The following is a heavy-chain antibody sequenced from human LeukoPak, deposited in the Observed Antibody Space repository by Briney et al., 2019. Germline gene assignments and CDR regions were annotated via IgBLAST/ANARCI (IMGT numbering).Heavy chain of an antibody. D-gene: IGHD2-8*01. Sequence: GGSLRLSCAASGFTFSSYSMNWVRQAPGKGLEWVSVIYSGGSTYYADSVKGRFTISRDNSKNTLYLQMNSLRAEDTAVYYCAREVLYSLDHWGQGTLVTVSS. J-gene: IGHJ4*02. V-gene: IGHV3-53*01. CDR3: AREVLYSLDH. CDR2: IYSGGST. CDR1: GFTFSSYS.